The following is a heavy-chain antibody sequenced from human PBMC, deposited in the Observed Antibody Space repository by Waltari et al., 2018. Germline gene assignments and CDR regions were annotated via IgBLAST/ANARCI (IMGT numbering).Heavy chain of an antibody. V-gene: IGHV4-59*01. CDR2: IYYSGTT. J-gene: IGHJ4*02. CDR1: GGSMSNYY. CDR3: ARGSGRQLTY. D-gene: IGHD6-13*01. Sequence: QVQLQESGPGLVKPSETLSLTCNVSGGSMSNYYWSWIRQPPGKGLGWIGYIYYSGTTNYNPSLKSRVTMSVDTSKNQFSLKLTSVTAADTAVYYCARGSGRQLTYWGQGTLVTVSS.